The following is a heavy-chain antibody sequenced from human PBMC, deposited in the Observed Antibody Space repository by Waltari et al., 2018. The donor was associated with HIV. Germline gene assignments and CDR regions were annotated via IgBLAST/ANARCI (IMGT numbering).Heavy chain of an antibody. CDR3: ALGYGGQTAFDY. CDR2: IKPKTGGT. D-gene: IGHD4-17*01. J-gene: IGHJ4*02. CDR1: GYTFTGYY. Sequence: QVQVVQSGAEVKKPGASVKVSCKASGYTFTGYYMHWVREAPGQGLEWMGWIKPKTGGTNSAQNVQGRVTMTRDTSISTVYMELSRLISDDTAVYYWALGYGGQTAFDYWGQGTLVTVSS. V-gene: IGHV1-2*02.